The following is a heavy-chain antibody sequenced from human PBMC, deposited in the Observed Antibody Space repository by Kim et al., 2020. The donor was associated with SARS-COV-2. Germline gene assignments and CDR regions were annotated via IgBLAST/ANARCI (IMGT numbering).Heavy chain of an antibody. J-gene: IGHJ4*02. Sequence: GGSLRLSCAASGFTFTDYWIHWVRQIPGKGLVWVSSVGGDGGSRYYADSVKGRFTTSRDNAKNMVYLQMTSLRVDDTAIYYCTSIFDYCCQGALVTLS. CDR3: TSIFDY. V-gene: IGHV3-74*01. D-gene: IGHD3-3*02. CDR2: VGGDGGSR. CDR1: GFTFTDYW.